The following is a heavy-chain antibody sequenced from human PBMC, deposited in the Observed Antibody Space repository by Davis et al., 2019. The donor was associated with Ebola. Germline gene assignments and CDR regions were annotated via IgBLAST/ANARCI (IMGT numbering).Heavy chain of an antibody. Sequence: PSETLSLTCAVYGGPFSGYYWSWIRQPPGKGLEWIGEIDHSGSTKYNPSLKSRVTISLDASKNQFSLKLSSVTAADTAVYYCARGRRVKAGFDPWGQGTLVTVSS. CDR1: GGPFSGYY. D-gene: IGHD2-15*01. CDR3: ARGRRVKAGFDP. J-gene: IGHJ5*02. CDR2: IDHSGST. V-gene: IGHV4-34*01.